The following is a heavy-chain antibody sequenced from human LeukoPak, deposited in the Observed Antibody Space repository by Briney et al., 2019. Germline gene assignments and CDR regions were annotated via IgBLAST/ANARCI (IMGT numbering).Heavy chain of an antibody. CDR3: ARDVRNAYGGTSPRDY. CDR2: IYSGGST. J-gene: IGHJ4*02. CDR1: GFTVSSNY. D-gene: IGHD2-21*01. Sequence: GGSLRLSCAASGFTVSSNYMSWVRQAPGKGLEWVSVIYSGGSTYYADSVKGRFTISRDNSKNTLYLQMNSLRAEDTAVYYCARDVRNAYGGTSPRDYWGQGTLVTVSS. V-gene: IGHV3-66*01.